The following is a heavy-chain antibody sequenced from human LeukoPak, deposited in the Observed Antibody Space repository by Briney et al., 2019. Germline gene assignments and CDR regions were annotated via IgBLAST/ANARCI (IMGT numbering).Heavy chain of an antibody. V-gene: IGHV4-59*01. J-gene: IGHJ6*03. CDR1: GGSISSYY. CDR2: IYYSGST. Sequence: PSETLSLTCTVSGGSISSYYWSWIRQPPGKGLEWIGYIYYSGSTNYNPSLKSRVTISVDTSKNQLSLKLSSVTAADTAVYYCARTDSYYYMDVWGKGTTVTVSS. CDR3: ARTDSYYYMDV.